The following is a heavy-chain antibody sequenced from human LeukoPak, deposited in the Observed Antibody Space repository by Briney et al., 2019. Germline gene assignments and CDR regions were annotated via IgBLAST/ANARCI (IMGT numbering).Heavy chain of an antibody. J-gene: IGHJ5*02. CDR2: MNPNSGNT. CDR1: GYTFTSYD. V-gene: IGHV1-8*01. D-gene: IGHD1-14*01. Sequence: GASVKVSCKASGYTFTSYDINWVRPATGQGLEWMGWMNPNSGNTGYAQKFQGRVTMTRNTSISTAYMELSSLRSEDTAVYYCARHGTRVGWFDPWGQGTLVTVSS. CDR3: ARHGTRVGWFDP.